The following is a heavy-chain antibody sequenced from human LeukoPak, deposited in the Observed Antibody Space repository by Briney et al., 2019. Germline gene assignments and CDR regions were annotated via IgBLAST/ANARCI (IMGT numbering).Heavy chain of an antibody. CDR3: AGGSSWYYFDY. Sequence: SETLSLTCTVSGGSISSYYWSWIRQPPGKGLEWIGYTYYSGSTNYNPSLKSRVTISVDTSKNQFSLKLSSVTAADTAVYYCAGGSSWYYFDYWGQGTLVTVSS. CDR2: TYYSGST. CDR1: GGSISSYY. J-gene: IGHJ4*02. D-gene: IGHD6-13*01. V-gene: IGHV4-59*01.